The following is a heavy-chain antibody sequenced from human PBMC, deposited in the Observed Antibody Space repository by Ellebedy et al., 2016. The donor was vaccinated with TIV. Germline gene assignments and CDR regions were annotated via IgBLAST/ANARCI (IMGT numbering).Heavy chain of an antibody. CDR2: ISYDGSNK. CDR1: GFTFSSYA. V-gene: IGHV3-30*01. D-gene: IGHD6-13*01. CDR3: ARDGPEAAAGKRAYYYYYGMDV. J-gene: IGHJ6*02. Sequence: GESLKISCAASGFTFSSYAMHWVRQAPGKGLEWVAVISYDGSNKYYADSVKGRFTISRDNSKNTLYLQMNSLRAEDTAVYYCARDGPEAAAGKRAYYYYYGMDVWGQGTTVTVSS.